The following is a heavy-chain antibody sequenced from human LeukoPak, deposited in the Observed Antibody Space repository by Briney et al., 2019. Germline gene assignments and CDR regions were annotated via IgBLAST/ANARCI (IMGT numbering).Heavy chain of an antibody. V-gene: IGHV1-69*10. Sequence: ASVKVSCKASGGTFSSYAISWVRQAPGQGLEWMGGIIPILGIADYAQKFQGRVTITADKSTSTAYMELSSLRSEDTAVYYCARAQYYYDSSGYVSSWFDPWGQGTLVTVSS. CDR1: GGTFSSYA. J-gene: IGHJ5*02. CDR3: ARAQYYYDSSGYVSSWFDP. D-gene: IGHD3-22*01. CDR2: IIPILGIA.